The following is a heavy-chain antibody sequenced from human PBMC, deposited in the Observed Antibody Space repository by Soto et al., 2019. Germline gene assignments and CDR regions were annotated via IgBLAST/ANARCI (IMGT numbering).Heavy chain of an antibody. V-gene: IGHV3-23*01. Sequence: VNLWESGGGLVQPGGSLRLSCAASGFTFSTYAMNWVRQAPGKGLEWVATVSGGGGKTYYADFVKGRFTISRDNSKNTLDLQMNSLRAEDTAVYYCAKDGPYYDILTGFSERGNYFDYWGQGTLVTVSS. J-gene: IGHJ4*02. CDR2: VSGGGGKT. CDR3: AKDGPYYDILTGFSERGNYFDY. CDR1: GFTFSTYA. D-gene: IGHD3-9*01.